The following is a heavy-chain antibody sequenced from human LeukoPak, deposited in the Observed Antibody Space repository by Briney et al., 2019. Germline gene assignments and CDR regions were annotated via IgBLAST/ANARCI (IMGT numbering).Heavy chain of an antibody. D-gene: IGHD2-2*01. J-gene: IGHJ3*02. V-gene: IGHV3-66*03. CDR2: IYSCGST. CDR3: AKELRYCSSTSCYVGAFDI. CDR1: GFTVSSNY. Sequence: PGGSLRLSCAASGFTVSSNYMSWVRQAPGKGLEWVSVIYSCGSTYYADSVKGRFTISRDNSKNTLYLQMNSLRAEDTAVYYCAKELRYCSSTSCYVGAFDIWGQGTMVTVSS.